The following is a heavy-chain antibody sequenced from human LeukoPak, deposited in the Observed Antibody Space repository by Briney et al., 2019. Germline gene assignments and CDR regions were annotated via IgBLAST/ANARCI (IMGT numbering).Heavy chain of an antibody. CDR2: ISGSGGST. V-gene: IGHV3-23*01. D-gene: IGHD6-13*01. Sequence: GGSLRLSCAASGFTFSSYAMSWVRQAPGKGLEWVSAISGSGGSTYYADSVKGRFTISRDNSKNTLYLQMNSLRAEDTAVYYCARSGPDSSSLLNLDYWGQGTLVTVSS. CDR1: GFTFSSYA. J-gene: IGHJ4*02. CDR3: ARSGPDSSSLLNLDY.